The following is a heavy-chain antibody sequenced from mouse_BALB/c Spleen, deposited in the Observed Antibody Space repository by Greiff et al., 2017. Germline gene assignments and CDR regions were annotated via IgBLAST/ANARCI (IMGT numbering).Heavy chain of an antibody. V-gene: IGHV5-6-5*01. J-gene: IGHJ1*01. Sequence: DVMLVESGGGSVKPGGSLKLSCAASGFTFSSYAMSWVRQTPEKRLEWVASISSGGSTYYPDSVKGRFTISRDNARNILYLQMSSLRSEDTAMYYCARGGVDGNYWYFDVWGAGTTVTVSS. CDR3: ARGGVDGNYWYFDV. CDR2: ISSGGST. CDR1: GFTFSSYA. D-gene: IGHD2-1*01.